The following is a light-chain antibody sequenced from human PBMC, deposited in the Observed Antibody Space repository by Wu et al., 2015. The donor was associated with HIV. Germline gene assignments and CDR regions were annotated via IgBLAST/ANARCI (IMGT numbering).Light chain of an antibody. V-gene: IGKV3-15*01. Sequence: EIVMTQSPATLSVSPGERATLSCRASQSVSNKLAWYQKKPGQVHRLLIYGASTRATGVPARFSGSGSGTEFTLTISNMQSEDLAVYYCQQYNNWRPVTFGQGTKVEI. CDR2: GAS. J-gene: IGKJ1*01. CDR1: QSVSNK. CDR3: QQYNNWRPVT.